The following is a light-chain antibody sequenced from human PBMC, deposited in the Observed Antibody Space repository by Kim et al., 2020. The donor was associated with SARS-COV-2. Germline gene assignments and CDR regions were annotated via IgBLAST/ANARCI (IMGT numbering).Light chain of an antibody. CDR1: SSDVGNYKY. J-gene: IGLJ1*01. V-gene: IGLV2-8*01. CDR3: SSYAGSNTFSV. Sequence: QSVTISCTGTSSDVGNYKYVSWYQHHPGKAPKLIIYEGNKRPSGVPDRFSASKSGNTASLTVSGLQAEDDATYYCSSYAGSNTFSVFGTGTKVTVL. CDR2: EGN.